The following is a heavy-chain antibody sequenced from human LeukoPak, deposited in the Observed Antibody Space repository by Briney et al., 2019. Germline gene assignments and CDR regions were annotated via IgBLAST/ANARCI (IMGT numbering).Heavy chain of an antibody. Sequence: SETLSLTCAVYGGSFSGYYWSWIRQPPGKGLEWIGEINHSGSTNYNPSPKSRVTISVDTSKNQFSLKLSSVTAADTAVYYCARVTKIVVVPAAIGGYYYYGMDVWGQGTTVTVSS. CDR2: INHSGST. J-gene: IGHJ6*02. CDR1: GGSFSGYY. D-gene: IGHD2-2*01. V-gene: IGHV4-34*01. CDR3: ARVTKIVVVPAAIGGYYYYGMDV.